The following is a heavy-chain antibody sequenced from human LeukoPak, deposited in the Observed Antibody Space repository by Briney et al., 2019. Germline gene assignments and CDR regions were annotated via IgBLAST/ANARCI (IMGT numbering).Heavy chain of an antibody. CDR3: ARCIVVIPVVRGGGYYGMDV. V-gene: IGHV3-30*04. CDR1: GFTFNIYS. D-gene: IGHD2-2*01. CDR2: ISPDGSSE. J-gene: IGHJ6*02. Sequence: RSLLLSCAASGFTFNIYSMHWVRQAPGKGLEWVAVISPDGSSENYPDSVRGRFTISRDNAKKTLYLQLNSLRPEDTAVYYCARCIVVIPVVRGGGYYGMDVWGQGTTVTVSS.